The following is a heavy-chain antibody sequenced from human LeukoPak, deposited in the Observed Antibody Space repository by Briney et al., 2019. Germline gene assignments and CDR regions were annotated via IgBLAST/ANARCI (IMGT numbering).Heavy chain of an antibody. CDR2: INSDGSST. V-gene: IGHV3-74*01. CDR3: AKERQKAATSFFDY. CDR1: GFTFSSYW. Sequence: QPGGSQRLSCAASGFTFSSYWMHWVRQVPGKGLVWVSRINSDGSSTSYADSVKGRFTISRDNSKNTLYLQMNSLRAEDTAVYYCAKERQKAATSFFDYWGQGTLVTVSS. D-gene: IGHD5-12*01. J-gene: IGHJ4*02.